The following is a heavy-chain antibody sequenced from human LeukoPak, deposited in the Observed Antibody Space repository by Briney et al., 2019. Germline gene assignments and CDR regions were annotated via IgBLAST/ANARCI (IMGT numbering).Heavy chain of an antibody. D-gene: IGHD2-15*01. CDR1: GFTFSSYA. Sequence: GGSLRLSCAASGFTFSSYAMHWVRQAPGKGLEWVAVISYDGSNKYYADSVKGRFTISRDNSKNTLYLQMNSLRAEDTAVYYCARDRWIDSDIVVVEYYYGMDVWGQGTTVTVSS. V-gene: IGHV3-30-3*01. CDR3: ARDRWIDSDIVVVEYYYGMDV. CDR2: ISYDGSNK. J-gene: IGHJ6*02.